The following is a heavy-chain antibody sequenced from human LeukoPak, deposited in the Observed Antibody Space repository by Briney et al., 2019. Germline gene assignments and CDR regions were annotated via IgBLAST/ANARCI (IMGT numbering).Heavy chain of an antibody. Sequence: PSETLSLTCTVSGGSISSSSYYWGWIRQPPGKGLEWIGSIYYSGSTYYNPSLKSRVTISVDTSKNQFSLQLNSVTPEDTAVYYCARGKHCSSTSCYRTGTTGYYYYYMDVWGKGTTVTVSS. CDR1: GGSISSSSYY. V-gene: IGHV4-39*07. CDR2: IYYSGST. J-gene: IGHJ6*03. D-gene: IGHD2-2*01. CDR3: ARGKHCSSTSCYRTGTTGYYYYYMDV.